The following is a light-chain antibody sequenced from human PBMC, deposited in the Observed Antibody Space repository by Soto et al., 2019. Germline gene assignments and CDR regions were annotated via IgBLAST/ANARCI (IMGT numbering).Light chain of an antibody. CDR3: QQYNNWPFS. CDR1: QGVTTN. CDR2: DVS. V-gene: IGKV3-15*01. Sequence: EIVRTQSPGTLSVSPGERATLSCRAGQGVTTNFAWYQQKSGQSPRLLIYDVSIRATGVPARFSGTGSETDFTLTISGLQSEDSAVYFCQQYNNWPFSFGQGTRLEIK. J-gene: IGKJ5*01.